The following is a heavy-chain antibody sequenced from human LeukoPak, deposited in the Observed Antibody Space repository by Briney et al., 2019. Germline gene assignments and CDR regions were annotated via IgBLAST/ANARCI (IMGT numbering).Heavy chain of an antibody. D-gene: IGHD5-24*01. CDR3: ARDRDRDGLDGDY. J-gene: IGHJ4*02. CDR2: MSTSSSYI. V-gene: IGHV3-21*01. Sequence: GGSLRLSCAASGFTFSTYNIDWVRQAPGKGLEWVSSMSTSSSYIYYADSVKGRFTISRDNAKNSLYLQMNSLRAEDTAVYYCARDRDRDGLDGDYWGQGTRVTVSS. CDR1: GFTFSTYN.